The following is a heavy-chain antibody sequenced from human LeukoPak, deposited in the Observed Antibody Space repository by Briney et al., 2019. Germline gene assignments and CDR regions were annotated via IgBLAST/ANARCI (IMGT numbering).Heavy chain of an antibody. V-gene: IGHV4-4*07. Sequence: SETLSLTCTVSGGSISSYYWSWIRQPAGKGLEWIGRIYTSGSTNYNPSLKSRVTMSVDTSKNQFSLKLISVTAADTAVYYCARAFSGSSPNWFDPWGQGILVTVSS. D-gene: IGHD1-26*01. CDR1: GGSISSYY. CDR2: IYTSGST. J-gene: IGHJ5*02. CDR3: ARAFSGSSPNWFDP.